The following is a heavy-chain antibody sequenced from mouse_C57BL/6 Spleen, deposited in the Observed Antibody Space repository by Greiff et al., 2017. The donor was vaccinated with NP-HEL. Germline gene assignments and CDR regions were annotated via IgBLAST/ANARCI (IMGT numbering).Heavy chain of an antibody. Sequence: EVQLQESGPGLVKPSQSLSLTCSVTGYSITSGYYWNWIRQFPGNKLEWMGYISYDGSNNYNPSLKNRISLTRDTSKNQFFLKLNSVTTEDTATYYCARETYYYGSSYGYFDVWGTGTTVTVSS. CDR3: ARETYYYGSSYGYFDV. D-gene: IGHD1-1*01. J-gene: IGHJ1*03. V-gene: IGHV3-6*01. CDR1: GYSITSGYY. CDR2: ISYDGSN.